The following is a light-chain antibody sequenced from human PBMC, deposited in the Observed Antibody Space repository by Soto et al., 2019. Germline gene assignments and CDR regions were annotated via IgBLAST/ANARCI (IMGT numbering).Light chain of an antibody. CDR2: DVS. Sequence: QAVVTQPASVSGSPGQSITSSCTGTSSNVGGYNYVSWYQHHPGKAPKLMIYDVSNRPSGVSNRFSGSTSGNTASLTISELQPEDEAGYYCSSYTTSNTRQIVFGTGTNVTVL. J-gene: IGLJ1*01. V-gene: IGLV2-14*03. CDR3: SSYTTSNTRQIV. CDR1: SSNVGGYNY.